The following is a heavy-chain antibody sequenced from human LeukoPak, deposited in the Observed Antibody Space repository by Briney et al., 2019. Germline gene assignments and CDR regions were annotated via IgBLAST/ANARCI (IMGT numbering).Heavy chain of an antibody. CDR2: ISYDESNK. V-gene: IGHV3-30*18. J-gene: IGHJ4*02. CDR1: GFPFRSNW. D-gene: IGHD3-10*01. CDR3: AKDRGSGSYPSPLFDY. Sequence: GGSLRLSCAASGFPFRSNWMHWVRQAPGKGLEWVAAISYDESNKYYAESVKGRFTISRDNYKNTLYLQMNSLRAEDTAVYYCAKDRGSGSYPSPLFDYWGRGILVTVSS.